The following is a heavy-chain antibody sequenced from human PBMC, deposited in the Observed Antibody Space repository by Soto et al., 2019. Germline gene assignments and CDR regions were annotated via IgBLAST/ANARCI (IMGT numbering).Heavy chain of an antibody. CDR3: ASGRRQLVSPYYFDY. CDR2: ISYDGSNK. J-gene: IGHJ4*02. CDR1: GFTFSSYG. V-gene: IGHV3-30*03. Sequence: QVRLVESGGGVVQPGRSLRLSCAASGFTFSSYGMHWGRQAPGKGLEWVAVISYDGSNKYYADSVKGRFTISRDNSKNTLYLQMNSLRAEDTAVYYCASGRRQLVSPYYFDYWGQGTLVTVSS. D-gene: IGHD6-13*01.